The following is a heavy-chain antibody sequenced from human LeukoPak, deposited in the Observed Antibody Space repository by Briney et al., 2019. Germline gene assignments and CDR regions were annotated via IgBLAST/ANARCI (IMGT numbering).Heavy chain of an antibody. D-gene: IGHD6-13*01. CDR1: GGSFSGYY. CDR3: ARVGLAAALRVGFHY. V-gene: IGHV4-34*01. Sequence: SETLSLTCAVYGGSFSGYYWGWIRQPPGKGLEWIGEINHSGSTNYNPSLKSRVTISVDTSKNQFSLKLSSVTAADTAVYYCARVGLAAALRVGFHYWGQGTLVTVSS. J-gene: IGHJ4*02. CDR2: INHSGST.